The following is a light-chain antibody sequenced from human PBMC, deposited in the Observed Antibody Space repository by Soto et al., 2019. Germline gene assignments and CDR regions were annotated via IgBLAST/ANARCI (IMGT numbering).Light chain of an antibody. CDR2: EVS. V-gene: IGLV2-8*01. Sequence: QSELTQPPSASGSPGQSVTISCTGTSSDVGGYNYVSWYQQHPGKAPKLMIYEVSKRPSGVPDRFSGSKSGNTASLTVSGLQAEDEADYYCSSYAGSNVVFGGGTQLTVL. CDR3: SSYAGSNVV. J-gene: IGLJ2*01. CDR1: SSDVGGYNY.